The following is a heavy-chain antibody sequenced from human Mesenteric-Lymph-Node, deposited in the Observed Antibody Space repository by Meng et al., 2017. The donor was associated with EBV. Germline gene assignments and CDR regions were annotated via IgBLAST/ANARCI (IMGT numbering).Heavy chain of an antibody. CDR2: IYHSGST. CDR1: GGSISSTNW. D-gene: IGHD3-22*01. V-gene: IGHV4-4*02. CDR3: ARVDYYDSSSLFDP. Sequence: QVQMHGACHGLVKPSGTLSLTCAVSGGSISSTNWWSWVRTPPGKGLEWIGEIYHSGSTNYNPSLKSRVTISLDKSKNQFSLKLSSVTAADTAVYYCARVDYYDSSSLFDPWGQGTLVTVSS. J-gene: IGHJ5*02.